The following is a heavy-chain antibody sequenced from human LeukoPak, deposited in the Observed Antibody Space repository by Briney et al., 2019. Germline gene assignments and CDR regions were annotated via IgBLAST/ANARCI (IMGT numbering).Heavy chain of an antibody. Sequence: SETLSLTCTVSGGSISSYYWSWIRQPPGKGLEWIGYIYYSGSTNYNPSLKSRVTISVDTSKNQFSLKLGSVTAADTAVYYCARAVAGRFDYWGQGILVTVSS. CDR1: GGSISSYY. CDR2: IYYSGST. V-gene: IGHV4-59*01. D-gene: IGHD6-19*01. CDR3: ARAVAGRFDY. J-gene: IGHJ4*02.